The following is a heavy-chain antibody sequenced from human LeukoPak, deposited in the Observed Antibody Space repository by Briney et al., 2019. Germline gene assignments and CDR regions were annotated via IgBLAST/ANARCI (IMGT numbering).Heavy chain of an antibody. CDR3: AREGTFSSPRNWFDP. J-gene: IGHJ5*02. CDR1: GYTFTNTY. Sequence: GASVKVSCKASGYTFTNTYMHLVRQAPGQGLEWMGMISPSGGSTNYAEKFQGRVTMTRDTSTSTVYMELSILRSEDTAVYYCAREGTFSSPRNWFDPWGQGTLVTVSS. D-gene: IGHD6-13*01. CDR2: ISPSGGST. V-gene: IGHV1-46*01.